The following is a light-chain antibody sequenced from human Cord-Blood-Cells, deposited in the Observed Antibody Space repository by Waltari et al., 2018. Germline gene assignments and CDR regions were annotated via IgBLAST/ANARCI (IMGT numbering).Light chain of an antibody. J-gene: IGLJ1*01. Sequence: QSALTQPRPVSGSPGQSVTISCTGTSRDVGGYNYVSWYQQHPGKAPKLTIYDVSKRPSGVPGRFSGSKAGNTASLTISGLQAGDEADYYCCSYAGSYVLGTGTKVTVL. V-gene: IGLV2-11*01. CDR1: SRDVGGYNY. CDR2: DVS. CDR3: CSYAGSYV.